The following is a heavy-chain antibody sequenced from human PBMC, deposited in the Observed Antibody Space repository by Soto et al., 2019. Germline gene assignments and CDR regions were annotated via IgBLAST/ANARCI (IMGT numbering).Heavy chain of an antibody. CDR3: ARDHSNYGGDPYYYGMDV. Sequence: SETLSLTCTVSGGSISSGGYYWSWIRQHPGKGLEWIGYIYYSGSTYYNPSLKSRVTISVDTSKNQFSLKLSSVTAADTAVYYCARDHSNYGGDPYYYGMDVWGKGTTVTVSS. J-gene: IGHJ6*04. CDR1: GGSISSGGYY. V-gene: IGHV4-31*03. CDR2: IYYSGST. D-gene: IGHD4-4*01.